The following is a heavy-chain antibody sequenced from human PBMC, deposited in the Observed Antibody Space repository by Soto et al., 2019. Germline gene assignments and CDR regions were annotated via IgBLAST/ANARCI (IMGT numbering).Heavy chain of an antibody. D-gene: IGHD3-10*01. CDR2: INPILSMS. CDR1: GDTFAFHS. Sequence: QVQLVQSGAEVKRPESSVKVSCKASGDTFAFHSINWVRQAPGLGLEWMGRINPILSMSNYAQRFQGRVTMPADKSTSTAYMVLSSLRSEDTAIYYCATSYGSGYRAFDYWGQGALVTVSS. CDR3: ATSYGSGYRAFDY. V-gene: IGHV1-69*02. J-gene: IGHJ4*02.